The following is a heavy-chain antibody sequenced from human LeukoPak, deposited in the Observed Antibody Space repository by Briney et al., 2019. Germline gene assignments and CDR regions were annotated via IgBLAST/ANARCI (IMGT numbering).Heavy chain of an antibody. CDR3: ARLSSKGKKNNWFDP. CDR1: GYTFTSYD. CDR2: MNPNSGNT. D-gene: IGHD2/OR15-2a*01. J-gene: IGHJ5*02. V-gene: IGHV1-8*01. Sequence: ASVKVSCKASGYTFTSYDINWVRQATGQGLEWMGWMNPNSGNTGYAQKFQGRVTITRNTSISTAYMELSSLRSEDTAVYYCARLSSKGKKNNWFDPWGQGTLVTVSS.